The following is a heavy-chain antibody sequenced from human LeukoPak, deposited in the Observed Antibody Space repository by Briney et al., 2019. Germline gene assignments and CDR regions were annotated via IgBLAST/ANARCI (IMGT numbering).Heavy chain of an antibody. Sequence: HGRSLRLSYAASGFTFSSYGMHWVRQAPGKGLEWVAVIWYDGSNKYYADSVKGRFTISRDNSKNTLYLQMNSLRAEDTAVYYCARNRGGGSYLRHGAFDIWGQGTMVTVSS. CDR2: IWYDGSNK. CDR1: GFTFSSYG. CDR3: ARNRGGGSYLRHGAFDI. D-gene: IGHD1-26*01. J-gene: IGHJ3*02. V-gene: IGHV3-33*01.